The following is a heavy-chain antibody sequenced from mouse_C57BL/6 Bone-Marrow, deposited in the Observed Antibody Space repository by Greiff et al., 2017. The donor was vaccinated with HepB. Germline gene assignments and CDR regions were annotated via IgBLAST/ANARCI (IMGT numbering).Heavy chain of an antibody. CDR3: TRSPFITTVVAFDY. CDR1: GYTFTDYE. D-gene: IGHD1-1*01. Sequence: QVQLKQSGAELERPGASVTLSCKASGYTFTDYEMHWVKQTPVHGLEWIGAIDPETGGTAYNQKFKGKAILTADKSSSTAYMELRSLTSEDSAVYYCTRSPFITTVVAFDYWGQGTTLTVSS. CDR2: IDPETGGT. V-gene: IGHV1-15*01. J-gene: IGHJ2*01.